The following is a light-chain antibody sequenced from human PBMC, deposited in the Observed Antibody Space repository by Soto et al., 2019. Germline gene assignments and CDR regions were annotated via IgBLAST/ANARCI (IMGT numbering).Light chain of an antibody. CDR1: TSDVGIYNL. J-gene: IGLJ2*01. Sequence: QSVLTQPASVSGSPGQSITISCTGTTSDVGIYNLVSWYQQHPGKAPKLMIYEATKRPSGVSHRFSGSKSGHTTSLTISGLQTEDEADFYCSSYAGSNTLIFGGGTKLTVL. V-gene: IGLV2-23*01. CDR2: EAT. CDR3: SSYAGSNTLI.